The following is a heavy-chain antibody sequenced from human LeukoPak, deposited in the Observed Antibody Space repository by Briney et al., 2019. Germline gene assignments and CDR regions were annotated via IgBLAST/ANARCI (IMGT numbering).Heavy chain of an antibody. CDR2: IYPGDSDT. D-gene: IGHD2-2*01. V-gene: IGHV5-51*01. J-gene: IGHJ4*02. CDR1: GSPSTTYW. Sequence: ESLKISCRCSGSPSTTYWITWARQMPGKGLEWMGIIYPGDSDTRYSPSFQGQVTMSADKSINTAYLQWSSLKASDTAIYYCARRQGCSSTSCPPDSWGQGTLVTVSS. CDR3: ARRQGCSSTSCPPDS.